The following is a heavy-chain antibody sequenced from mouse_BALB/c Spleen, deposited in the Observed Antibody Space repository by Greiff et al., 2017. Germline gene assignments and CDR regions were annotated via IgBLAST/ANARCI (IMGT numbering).Heavy chain of an antibody. CDR3: ARDLLRLRDAMDY. CDR2: ISTYYGNT. D-gene: IGHD1-2*01. V-gene: IGHV1-67*01. Sequence: VKLQESGPELVRPGVSVKISCKGSGYTFTDYAMHWVKQSHAKSLEWIGVISTYYGNTNYNQKFKGKATMTVDKSSSTAYMELARLTSEDSAIYYCARDLLRLRDAMDYWGQGTSVTVSS. J-gene: IGHJ4*01. CDR1: GYTFTDYA.